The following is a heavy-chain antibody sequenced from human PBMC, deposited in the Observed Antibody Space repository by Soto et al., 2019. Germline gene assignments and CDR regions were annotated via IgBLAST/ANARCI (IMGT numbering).Heavy chain of an antibody. Sequence: SVKVSCKASGGTFSSSGFSWVRQAPGQGLEWMGMIVPSLDTTNYAQRFQARVTITADEVTSTAYMELRSLRSEDTAVYYCARWPQPRYTADPYAVDVWGQGTRVTVSS. V-gene: IGHV1-69*11. J-gene: IGHJ6*02. CDR1: GGTFSSSG. CDR2: IVPSLDTT. CDR3: ARWPQPRYTADPYAVDV. D-gene: IGHD3-16*02.